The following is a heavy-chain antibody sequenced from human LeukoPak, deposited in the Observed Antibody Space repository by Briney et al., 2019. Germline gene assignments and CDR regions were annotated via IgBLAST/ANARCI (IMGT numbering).Heavy chain of an antibody. CDR3: ASGIVGAGYYYYMDV. CDR1: GGTFSSYA. J-gene: IGHJ6*03. CDR2: IIPIFGTA. D-gene: IGHD1-26*01. V-gene: IGHV1-69*13. Sequence: SVKVSCKASGGTFSSYAISWVRQAPGQGLEWMGGIIPIFGTANYAQKFQGRVTITADESTSTAYMELSSLRSEDTAVYYCASGIVGAGYYYYMDVWGKGTTVTVSS.